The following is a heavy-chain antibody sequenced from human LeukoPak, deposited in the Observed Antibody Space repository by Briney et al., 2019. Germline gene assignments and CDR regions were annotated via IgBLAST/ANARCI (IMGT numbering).Heavy chain of an antibody. CDR3: ARFPGWGSGRIGFDP. J-gene: IGHJ5*02. CDR2: INHSGST. Sequence: KPSEALSLTCAVYGGSFSGYYWSWIRQPPGKGLEWIGEINHSGSTNYNPSLKSRVTISVDTSKNQFSLKLSSVTAADTAVYYCARFPGWGSGRIGFDPWGQGTLVTVSS. V-gene: IGHV4-34*01. CDR1: GGSFSGYY. D-gene: IGHD3-10*01.